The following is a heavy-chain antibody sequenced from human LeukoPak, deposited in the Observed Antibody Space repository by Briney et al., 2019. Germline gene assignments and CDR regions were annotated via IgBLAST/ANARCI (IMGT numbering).Heavy chain of an antibody. CDR1: GFTFSSYA. Sequence: PGGSLRLSCAASGFTFSSYAMSWVRQAPGKGLEWVAVISYDGSNKYYADSVKGRFTISRDSFKNTLYLQMNSLRVEDTAVYSCGGGPPTQVNPNFSSGRDVWGQGTTVTVSS. V-gene: IGHV3-30*04. CDR3: GGGPPTQVNPNFSSGRDV. CDR2: ISYDGSNK. J-gene: IGHJ6*02. D-gene: IGHD3-3*01.